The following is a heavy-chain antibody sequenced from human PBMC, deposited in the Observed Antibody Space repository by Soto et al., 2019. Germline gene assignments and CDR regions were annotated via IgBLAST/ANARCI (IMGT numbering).Heavy chain of an antibody. CDR2: IKFPGGST. V-gene: IGHV3-20*01. J-gene: IGHJ6*02. D-gene: IGHD2-15*01. CDR1: GFTFDDYG. Sequence: WGSLSLSCASSGFTFDDYGMSWGRQAPGKGLEWGYGIKFPGGSTGYADSVKGRFTISRDNAKYSLYLQMNSLRAEDSSMYHCARRGGNHYYYGMDVWGQGTTVTVSS. CDR3: ARRGGNHYYYGMDV.